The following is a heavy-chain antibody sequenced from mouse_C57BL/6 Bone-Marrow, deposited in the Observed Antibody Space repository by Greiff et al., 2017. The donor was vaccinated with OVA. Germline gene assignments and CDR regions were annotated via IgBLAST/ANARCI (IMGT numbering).Heavy chain of an antibody. CDR2: IHPNSGST. J-gene: IGHJ2*01. V-gene: IGHV1-64*01. D-gene: IGHD1-1*01. Sequence: QVQLQQPGAELVKPGASVKLSCKASGYTFTSYWMHWVKQRPGQGLEWIGMIHPNSGSTNYNEKFKSKATLTVDKSSSTAYMQLSSLTSEDSAVYYCARGSSYARVRDYWGQGTTLTVSS. CDR1: GYTFTSYW. CDR3: ARGSSYARVRDY.